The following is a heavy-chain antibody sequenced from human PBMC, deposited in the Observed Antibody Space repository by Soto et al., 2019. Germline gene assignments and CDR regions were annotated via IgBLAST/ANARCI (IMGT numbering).Heavy chain of an antibody. CDR1: GGSISSYY. CDR2: IYYSGST. V-gene: IGHV4-59*01. J-gene: IGHJ6*03. CDR3: ARDEMGRYSSSSGYYMDV. D-gene: IGHD6-6*01. Sequence: SETLSLTCTVSGGSISSYYWSWIRQPPGKGLEWIGYIYYSGSTNYNPSLKSRVTISVDTSKNQFSLKLSSVTAADTAVYYCARDEMGRYSSSSGYYMDVWGKGTTVTVSS.